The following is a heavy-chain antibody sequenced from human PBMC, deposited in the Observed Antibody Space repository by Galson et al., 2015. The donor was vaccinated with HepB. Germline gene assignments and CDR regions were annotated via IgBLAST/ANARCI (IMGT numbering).Heavy chain of an antibody. D-gene: IGHD6-13*01. CDR2: ISSSGASI. CDR3: ARARRHSTPDPHHFDY. V-gene: IGHV3-21*01. CDR1: GFTFSVYN. J-gene: IGHJ4*02. Sequence: SLRLSCAASGFTFSVYNMNWVRQAPGKGLEWVSSISSSGASIHYADSVRGRFTISRDNAMNSMYLQMNSLRAENTAVYYCARARRHSTPDPHHFDYWGQGSLVTVSS.